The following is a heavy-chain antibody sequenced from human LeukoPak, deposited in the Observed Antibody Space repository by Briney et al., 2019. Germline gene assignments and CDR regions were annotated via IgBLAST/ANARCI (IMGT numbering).Heavy chain of an antibody. CDR1: GFTFDDYA. CDR2: INWNSDNI. V-gene: IGHV3-9*01. Sequence: PGGSLRLSCAASGFTFDDYAMHWVRQAPGKGLEWVSGINWNSDNIGYADSVEGRFTISRDNAKNSLYLQMNSLRAEDTALYYCAKDWAATVRGTDYWGQGTLVTVSS. J-gene: IGHJ4*02. D-gene: IGHD4-17*01. CDR3: AKDWAATVRGTDY.